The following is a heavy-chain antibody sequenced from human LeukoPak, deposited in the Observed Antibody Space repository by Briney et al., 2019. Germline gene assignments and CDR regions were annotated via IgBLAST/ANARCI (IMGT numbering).Heavy chain of an antibody. CDR2: IIPIFGTA. CDR3: ARDYYDFWSGYYTGPLNWFDP. J-gene: IGHJ5*02. Sequence: SVKVSCKASGGTFSSYAISWVRQAPGQGLEWMGGIIPIFGTANYAQKFQGRATITADESTSTAYMELSSLRSEDTAVYYCARDYYDFWSGYYTGPLNWFDPWGQGTLVTASS. CDR1: GGTFSSYA. V-gene: IGHV1-69*01. D-gene: IGHD3-3*01.